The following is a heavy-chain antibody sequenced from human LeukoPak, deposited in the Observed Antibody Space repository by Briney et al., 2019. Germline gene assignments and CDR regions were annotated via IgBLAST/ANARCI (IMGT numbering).Heavy chain of an antibody. D-gene: IGHD3-22*01. CDR3: ARSMTDSSGYSPSDY. Sequence: GGSLRLSCAASGFTVSLYYMTWVRQAPGKGLEWVAVISYDGSNKYYADSVKGRFTISRDNSKNTLYLQMNSLRAEDTAVYYCARSMTDSSGYSPSDYWGQGTLVTVSS. CDR1: GFTVSLYY. J-gene: IGHJ4*02. V-gene: IGHV3-30-3*01. CDR2: ISYDGSNK.